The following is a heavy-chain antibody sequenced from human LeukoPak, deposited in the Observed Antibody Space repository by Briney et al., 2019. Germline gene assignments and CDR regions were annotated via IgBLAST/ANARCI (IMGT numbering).Heavy chain of an antibody. Sequence: GGSLRLSCAASGYTSSRHGIHWVRQAPGKGLEWVAVVWYDGRNRDYVDSVKGRFTISKDNSNNMVFLQMDRLRAEDTAVYYCAKGNNWNPRTWFDPWGQGTLVTVSS. CDR2: VWYDGRNR. CDR3: AKGNNWNPRTWFDP. D-gene: IGHD1-20*01. V-gene: IGHV3-33*06. CDR1: GYTSSRHG. J-gene: IGHJ5*02.